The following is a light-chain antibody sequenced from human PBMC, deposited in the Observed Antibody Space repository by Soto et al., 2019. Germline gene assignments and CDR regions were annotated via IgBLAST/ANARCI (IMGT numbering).Light chain of an antibody. V-gene: IGKV3-11*01. Sequence: EIVTTESPACLSVPPGERATLSCRASQSVSSNFAWYLQKPGQAPRLLIYGASTRATGIPARFSGSGSATDFTLTISSLEPEDFAVYYCQQRSSWITFGQGTRLEIK. CDR2: GAS. CDR1: QSVSSN. CDR3: QQRSSWIT. J-gene: IGKJ5*01.